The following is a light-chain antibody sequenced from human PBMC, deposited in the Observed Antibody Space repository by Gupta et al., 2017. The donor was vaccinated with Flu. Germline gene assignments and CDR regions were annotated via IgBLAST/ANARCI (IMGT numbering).Light chain of an antibody. J-gene: IGKJ4*01. CDR2: ATS. CDR3: QNYNGALLT. CDR1: QVISNH. Sequence: MQIIQSPSSLSASVRDRVIITCRASQVISNHLAWYQQKPGKAPTLLIYATSILHSGVPSRFSGSGSGTNFTLSISSLQPEDIATYYCQNYNGALLTFGGGTKVEI. V-gene: IGKV1-27*01.